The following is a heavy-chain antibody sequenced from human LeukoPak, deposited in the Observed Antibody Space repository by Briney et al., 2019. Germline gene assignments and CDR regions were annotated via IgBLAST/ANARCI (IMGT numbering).Heavy chain of an antibody. CDR2: IGSSGGST. CDR3: ARRGDGYKTLGACAFDI. CDR1: GYTFSNYA. V-gene: IGHV3-23*01. D-gene: IGHD5-24*01. Sequence: PGGSPRLSCAASGYTFSNYAMNWVRQAPGKGLEWVSTIGSSGGSTYYADSVKGRFTISRDNSKNTLYLQMNSLRAEDTAVYYCARRGDGYKTLGACAFDIWGQGTMVTVSS. J-gene: IGHJ3*02.